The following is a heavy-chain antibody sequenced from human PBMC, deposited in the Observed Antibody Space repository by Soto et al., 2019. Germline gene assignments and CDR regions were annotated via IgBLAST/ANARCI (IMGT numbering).Heavy chain of an antibody. Sequence: GGSLRLSFAASGFIFSDYDMHWVRRPTTKGLEWVSAIWTTGVAYYPVSGGGRFTISRDSAKNSLYLQLNGLRAGDTGVYYCGRGRSGWYSEVDXWGQGTSVPVSX. CDR3: GRGRSGWYSEVDX. D-gene: IGHD6-19*01. J-gene: IGHJ5*02. V-gene: IGHV3-13*01. CDR1: GFIFSDYD. CDR2: IWTTGVA.